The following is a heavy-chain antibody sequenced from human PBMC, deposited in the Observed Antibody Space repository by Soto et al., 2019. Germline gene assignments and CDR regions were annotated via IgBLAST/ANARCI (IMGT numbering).Heavy chain of an antibody. CDR2: LTPTGEST. CDR3: TGPLRRDGYTLAN. CDR1: GYTFTNYY. J-gene: IGHJ4*02. D-gene: IGHD5-12*01. V-gene: IGHV1-46*01. Sequence: QVQLVQSGAEVKKPGASVKISCKASGYTFTNYYMHWVRQAPGQGLEWMGKLTPTGESTSHAQKFQGRVTITRDTSTSTVYMELSSLRSDDTAVYYCTGPLRRDGYTLANWGQGTLVTVSS.